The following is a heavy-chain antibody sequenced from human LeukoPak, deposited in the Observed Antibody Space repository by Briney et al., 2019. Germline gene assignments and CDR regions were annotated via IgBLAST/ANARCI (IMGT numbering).Heavy chain of an antibody. D-gene: IGHD3-10*01. CDR1: GFTLSSYG. CDR2: IWYDGSNK. CDR3: AKDVSPGEFTQGYMDV. J-gene: IGHJ6*03. V-gene: IGHV3-33*06. Sequence: GRSLRLSCAASGFTLSSYGMHWVRQAPGKGLEWVAVIWYDGSNKYYADSVKGRFTISRDNSKNTLYLQMNSLRAEDTAVYYCAKDVSPGEFTQGYMDVWGKGTTVTVSS.